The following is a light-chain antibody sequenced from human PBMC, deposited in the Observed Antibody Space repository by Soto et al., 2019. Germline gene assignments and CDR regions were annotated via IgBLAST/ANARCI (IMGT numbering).Light chain of an antibody. CDR1: QSVSSSY. V-gene: IGKV3-20*01. CDR2: GAS. CDR3: QQYGSSALT. Sequence: EIVLTQSPGTLSLSPGERATLSCRASQSVSSSYLAWYQQKPGQAPRLLIYGASSRATDIPDRFSGSGSGKDFTLTISRLEPEDFAVYYCQQYGSSALTFGGGTKVEIK. J-gene: IGKJ4*01.